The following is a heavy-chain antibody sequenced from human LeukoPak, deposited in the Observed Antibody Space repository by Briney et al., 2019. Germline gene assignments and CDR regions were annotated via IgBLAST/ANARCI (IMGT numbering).Heavy chain of an antibody. D-gene: IGHD2-2*01. Sequence: GGSLRLSCAASGFTFSSSGMHWVRQAPAKGLEWVAFIRYDGSNKYYADCVKGRFTISRDNSKNTLYLQMNSLRAEDTALYYCAKDRCSSTSCYAGTYFDYWGQGTLVTVSS. CDR2: IRYDGSNK. CDR1: GFTFSSSG. V-gene: IGHV3-30*02. CDR3: AKDRCSSTSCYAGTYFDY. J-gene: IGHJ4*02.